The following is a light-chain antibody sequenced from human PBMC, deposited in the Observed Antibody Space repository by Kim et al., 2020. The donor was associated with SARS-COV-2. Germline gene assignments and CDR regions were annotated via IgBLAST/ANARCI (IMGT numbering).Light chain of an antibody. CDR1: GSDVGCYNY. J-gene: IGLJ3*02. V-gene: IGLV2-14*03. CDR2: DVG. CDR3: SSYTTSSTVV. Sequence: GQSITISCTGTGSDVGCYNYVSWYQQHPGKAPKLMIFDVGNRPSGVSSRFSGSKSGNTASLTISGLQAEDEADYYCSSYTTSSTVVFGGGTKVTVL.